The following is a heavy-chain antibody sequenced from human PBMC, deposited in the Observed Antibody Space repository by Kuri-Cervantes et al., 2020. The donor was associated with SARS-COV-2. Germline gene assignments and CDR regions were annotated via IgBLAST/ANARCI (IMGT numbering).Heavy chain of an antibody. CDR1: RGSISSSSYY. D-gene: IGHD2-2*01. V-gene: IGHV4-39*07. CDR2: IYYSGST. J-gene: IGHJ5*02. CDR3: AREETDIVVVPAAMNWFDP. Sequence: GTLSLPCTVSRGSISSSSYYWGWIRQPPGKGLEWIGSIYYSGSTYHNPSLKSRVTMSVDTSKNQFYLKLSSVTAADTAVYYCAREETDIVVVPAAMNWFDPWGQGTLVTVSS.